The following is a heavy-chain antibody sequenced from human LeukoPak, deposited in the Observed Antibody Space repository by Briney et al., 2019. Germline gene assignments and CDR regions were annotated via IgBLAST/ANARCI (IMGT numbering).Heavy chain of an antibody. D-gene: IGHD3-9*01. J-gene: IGHJ3*02. CDR1: GFTFDDYG. V-gene: IGHV3-20*04. CDR3: ARDGGYDILTGDPRGAFDI. Sequence: GGSLRLSCSASGFTFDDYGMSSVRQAPGKGLAWVSGLNWNGGSTGYADSVKGRFTISRDNAENSLYLQMNSLRAEDTALYYCARDGGYDILTGDPRGAFDIWGQGTMVTVSS. CDR2: LNWNGGST.